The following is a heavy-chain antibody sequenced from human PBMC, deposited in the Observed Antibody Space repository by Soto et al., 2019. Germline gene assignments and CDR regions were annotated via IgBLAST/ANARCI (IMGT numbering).Heavy chain of an antibody. V-gene: IGHV3-15*07. Sequence: GGSLRLSCAASGFTFSNAWMNWVRQAPGKGLEWVGRIKSNTDGGTTDYAAPGNGRFTISRDDSKSTLYLQMNSLKTDDPAVYYCTPASRLLRDIVVVPAAIEDPNFDNWGLGTLLTVSS. CDR1: GFTFSNAW. J-gene: IGHJ4*02. CDR3: TPASRLLRDIVVVPAAIEDPNFDN. CDR2: IKSNTDGGTT. D-gene: IGHD2-2*02.